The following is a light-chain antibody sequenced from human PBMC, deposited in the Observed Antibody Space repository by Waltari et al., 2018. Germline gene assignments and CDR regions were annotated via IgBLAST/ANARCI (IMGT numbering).Light chain of an antibody. J-gene: IGKJ1*01. CDR2: GAS. CDR3: QQYGSSPPWT. Sequence: EIGFTQSPGTLAFSPGERATLSCRASQSVSSSYLAWYQKKPGQAPRLLIYGASSRATGIPDRFSGSGSGTDFTLPISRLEPEDFAVYYCQQYGSSPPWTFGQGTKVEIK. CDR1: QSVSSSY. V-gene: IGKV3-20*01.